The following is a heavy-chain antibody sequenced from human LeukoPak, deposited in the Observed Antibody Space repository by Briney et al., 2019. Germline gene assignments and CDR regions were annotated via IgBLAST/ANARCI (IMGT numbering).Heavy chain of an antibody. D-gene: IGHD3-22*01. J-gene: IGHJ3*02. CDR3: ASPLGPYYCDSSPLGAFDI. CDR2: IYYSGST. Sequence: SETLSLTCTVSGGSISGSSYYWGWIRQPPGKGLEWIGSIYYSGSTYYNPSLKSRVTISVDTSKNQFSLKLSSVTAADTAVYYCASPLGPYYCDSSPLGAFDIWGQGTMVTVSS. V-gene: IGHV4-39*01. CDR1: GGSISGSSYY.